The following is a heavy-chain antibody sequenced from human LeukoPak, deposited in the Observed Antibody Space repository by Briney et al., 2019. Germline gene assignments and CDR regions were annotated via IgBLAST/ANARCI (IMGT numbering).Heavy chain of an antibody. CDR2: ISGSGGST. J-gene: IGHJ4*02. Sequence: PGGSLRLSCAASGFTFSSYATSWDRQAPGKGLEWVSAISGSGGSTYYADSVKGRFTVSRDNSKNTLYLQMDSLRADDTAVYYCAKAAFSRTSYFDYWGQGTLVTASS. D-gene: IGHD3-3*02. V-gene: IGHV3-23*01. CDR3: AKAAFSRTSYFDY. CDR1: GFTFSSYA.